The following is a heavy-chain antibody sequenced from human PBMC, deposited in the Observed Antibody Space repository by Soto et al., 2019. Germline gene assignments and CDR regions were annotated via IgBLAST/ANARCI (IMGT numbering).Heavy chain of an antibody. CDR1: GYSFTSYW. V-gene: IGHV5-51*01. CDR3: ARAVGYSDASDFYSFAY. Sequence: PGESLKISCKGSGYSFTSYWISWVRQMPGKGLEWMGVIYPGDSDTKYSPSFQGQVTISVDRSIDTAYLQRSSLKASDTAVYYCARAVGYSDASDFYSFAYWGQGTPVTVSS. J-gene: IGHJ4*02. CDR2: IYPGDSDT. D-gene: IGHD3-3*01.